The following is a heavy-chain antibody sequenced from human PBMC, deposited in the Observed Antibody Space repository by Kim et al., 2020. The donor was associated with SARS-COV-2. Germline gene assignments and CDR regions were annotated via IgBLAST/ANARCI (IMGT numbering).Heavy chain of an antibody. D-gene: IGHD3-16*01. J-gene: IGHJ6*02. Sequence: YAVSVKSRITINPDTSKDQFSLQLNSVTPEDTAVYYCARGAIHYYGMDVWGQGTTVTVSS. V-gene: IGHV6-1*01. CDR3: ARGAIHYYGMDV.